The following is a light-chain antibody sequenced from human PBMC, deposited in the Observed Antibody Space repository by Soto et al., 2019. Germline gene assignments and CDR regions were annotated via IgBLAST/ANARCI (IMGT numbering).Light chain of an antibody. CDR3: QQSYSTLET. V-gene: IGKV1-39*01. J-gene: IGKJ1*01. CDR1: QSISSY. Sequence: DLQMTQSPSSLSASVGDRVTITCRASQSISSYLNWYQQKPGKAPKLLIYAASSLQSGVPSRFSGSGSGTDFTLTISSLQPEDFATYYCQQSYSTLETFGQGTKVGIK. CDR2: AAS.